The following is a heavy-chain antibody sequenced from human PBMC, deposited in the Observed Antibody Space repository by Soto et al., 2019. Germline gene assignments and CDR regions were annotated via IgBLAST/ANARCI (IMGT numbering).Heavy chain of an antibody. CDR1: GGAFSNYA. D-gene: IGHD3-10*01. V-gene: IGHV1-69*01. Sequence: QVQMVKSGAEVRKPGSSVKVSCKASGGAFSNYAISWVRQAPGQGLEWMGGIIPIFGTANYAQKLQGRVTITADESTTTAYMELSSLRSEDTAVYYCAGSFKYGSGTYDAFDIWGQGTVDTVSS. CDR2: IIPIFGTA. CDR3: AGSFKYGSGTYDAFDI. J-gene: IGHJ3*02.